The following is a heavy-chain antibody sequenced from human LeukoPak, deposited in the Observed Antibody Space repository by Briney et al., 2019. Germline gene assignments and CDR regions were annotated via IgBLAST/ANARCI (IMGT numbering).Heavy chain of an antibody. D-gene: IGHD1-26*01. CDR2: INPNSGGT. Sequence: ASVKVSCKASGYTFTGYYMHWVRQAPGQGLEWMGWINPNSGGTNYAQGFQGRVTMTRDTSISTAYMELSRLRSDDTAVYYCARGRAVGATTMGDYWGQGTLVTVSS. J-gene: IGHJ4*02. CDR3: ARGRAVGATTMGDY. V-gene: IGHV1-2*02. CDR1: GYTFTGYY.